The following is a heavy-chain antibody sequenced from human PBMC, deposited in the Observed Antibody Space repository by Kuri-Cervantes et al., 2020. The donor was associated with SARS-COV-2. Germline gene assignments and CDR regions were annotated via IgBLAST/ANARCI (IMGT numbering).Heavy chain of an antibody. CDR1: GGTFSSYA. V-gene: IGHV1-69*05. CDR3: ARDFWSGYTGKDAEYFQH. D-gene: IGHD3-3*01. Sequence: SVKVSCKASGGTFSSYAISWVRQAPGQGLEWMGGIIPIFGTANYAQKFQGRVTITTDESTSTAYMELSSLRSDDTAVYYCARDFWSGYTGKDAEYFQHWGQGTLVTVSS. CDR2: IIPIFGTA. J-gene: IGHJ1*01.